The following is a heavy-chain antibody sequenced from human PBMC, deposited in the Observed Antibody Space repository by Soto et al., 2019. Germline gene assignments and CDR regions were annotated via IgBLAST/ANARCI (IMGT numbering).Heavy chain of an antibody. CDR1: GGSISSYY. CDR2: IYYSGST. CDR3: ARDLQLLSPYRMDV. D-gene: IGHD2-2*01. Sequence: PSETLSLTCTVSGGSISSYYWSWIRQPPGKGLEWIGYIYYSGSTNYNPSLKSRVTISVDTSKNQFSLKLSSVTAADTAVYYCARDLQLLSPYRMDVWGQGTTVTVSS. J-gene: IGHJ6*02. V-gene: IGHV4-59*01.